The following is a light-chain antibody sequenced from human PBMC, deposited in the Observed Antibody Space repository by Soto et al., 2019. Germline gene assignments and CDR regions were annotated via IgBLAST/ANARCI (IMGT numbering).Light chain of an antibody. CDR1: SSDVGGYNY. Sequence: QSVLTQPASVSGSPGQSITISCTGTSSDVGGYNYVSWYQQHPGKAPKLLIYDVSNRPSGVSNRFSGSKSGNTASLTISGLQADDEDDYYCSSYTSSSTPVVFGTGTKLTVL. V-gene: IGLV2-14*01. J-gene: IGLJ1*01. CDR3: SSYTSSSTPVV. CDR2: DVS.